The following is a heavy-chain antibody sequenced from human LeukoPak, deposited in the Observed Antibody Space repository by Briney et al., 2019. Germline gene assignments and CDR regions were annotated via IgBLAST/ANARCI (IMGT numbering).Heavy chain of an antibody. CDR2: ISAYNGNT. CDR1: GYTFINSY. J-gene: IGHJ4*02. D-gene: IGHD3-3*01. V-gene: IGHV1-18*04. Sequence: VASVKVSCKASGYTFINSYMHWVRQAPGQGLEWMGWISAYNGNTNYAQKLQGRVTMTTDTSTSTAYMELRSLRSDDTAVYYCARDSDFWSGYSSGYWGQGTLVTVSS. CDR3: ARDSDFWSGYSSGY.